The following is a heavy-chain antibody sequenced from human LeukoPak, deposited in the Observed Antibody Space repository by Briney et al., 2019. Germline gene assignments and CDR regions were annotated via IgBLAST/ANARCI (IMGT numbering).Heavy chain of an antibody. D-gene: IGHD3-22*01. J-gene: IGHJ4*02. CDR3: ARDSLSDDSSGYYDF. V-gene: IGHV1-2*02. Sequence: ASVKVSFKASGYTFTGYYMHWVRQAPGHGLEWMGWINPKTLGTNYAQKFRGRVTMTRDTSITTVYMELSSLRSDDTAVYYCARDSLSDDSSGYYDFWGQGTLVTVPT. CDR2: INPKTLGT. CDR1: GYTFTGYY.